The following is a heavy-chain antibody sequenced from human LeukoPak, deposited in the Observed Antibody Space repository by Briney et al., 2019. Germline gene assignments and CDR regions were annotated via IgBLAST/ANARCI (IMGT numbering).Heavy chain of an antibody. CDR2: INHSGST. CDR1: GGSFSGYY. V-gene: IGHV4-34*01. CDR3: ARLVPPGWFDP. J-gene: IGHJ5*02. Sequence: SETLSLTCAVYGGSFSGYYWSWIRQPPGKGLEWIGEINHSGSTNYNPSLKSRVTISVDTSKNQFSLKLSSVTAADTAVYYCARLVPPGWFDPWGQGTLVTVSS.